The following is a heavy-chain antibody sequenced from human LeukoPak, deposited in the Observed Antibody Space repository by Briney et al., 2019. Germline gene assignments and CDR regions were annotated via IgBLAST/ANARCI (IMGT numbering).Heavy chain of an antibody. D-gene: IGHD6-13*01. CDR1: GYTFTGYG. V-gene: IGHV1-18*01. CDR3: ATDRQHLLDY. J-gene: IGHJ4*02. CDR2: IRAYNGNT. Sequence: ASVKVSCKASGYTFTGYGIRWVRQPPGQGLERMGWIRAYNGNTNYAQKLEGRVTMTKDTATSTAYLELRSLRPDDTYEDYCATDRQHLLDYWGQGNLVTVSS.